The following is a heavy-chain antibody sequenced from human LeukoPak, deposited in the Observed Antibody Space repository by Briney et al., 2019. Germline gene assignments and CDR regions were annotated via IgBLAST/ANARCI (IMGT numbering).Heavy chain of an antibody. J-gene: IGHJ6*04. CDR1: GYTFTSYY. D-gene: IGHD3-22*01. V-gene: IGHV1-46*01. Sequence: GASVKVSCKASGYTFTSYYMHWVRQPPGQGLEWMGIINPSGGSTSYAQKFQGRVTMTRDMSTSTVYMELSSLRSEDTAVYYCARYRGPNIGYGYYLLWDVWGKGTTVTVSS. CDR2: INPSGGST. CDR3: ARYRGPNIGYGYYLLWDV.